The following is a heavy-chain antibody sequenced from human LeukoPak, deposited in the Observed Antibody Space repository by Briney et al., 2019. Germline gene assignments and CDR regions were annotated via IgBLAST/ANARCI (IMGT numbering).Heavy chain of an antibody. V-gene: IGHV1-69*01. CDR1: GGTFSSYA. D-gene: IGHD2-2*01. CDR2: IIPIFGTA. J-gene: IGHJ4*02. CDR3: ARDQHPYCSSTSCYRGFRY. Sequence: GSSVKVSCKASGGTFSSYAISWVRQAPGQGLEWMGGIIPIFGTANYAQKFQGRVTITADESTSTAYMELSSLRSEDKAVYYCARDQHPYCSSTSCYRGFRYWGQGTLVTVSS.